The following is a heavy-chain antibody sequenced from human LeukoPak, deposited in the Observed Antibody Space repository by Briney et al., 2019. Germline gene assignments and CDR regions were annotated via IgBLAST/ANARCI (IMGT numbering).Heavy chain of an antibody. CDR3: AKDIAVTMTMYYFDY. Sequence: PGRSLRLSCAASGFTFADYAMHWVRQAPGQGLEGVSGIRWNSGSIGYADSVKDRFSISRDNAMNSLYLHMNSLRAEDTALYYCAKDIAVTMTMYYFDYWGQGTLVTASS. CDR2: IRWNSGSI. D-gene: IGHD3-3*01. V-gene: IGHV3-9*01. CDR1: GFTFADYA. J-gene: IGHJ4*02.